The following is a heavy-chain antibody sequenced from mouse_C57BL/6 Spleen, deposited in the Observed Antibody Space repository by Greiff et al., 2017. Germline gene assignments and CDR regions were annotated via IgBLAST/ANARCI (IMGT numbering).Heavy chain of an antibody. D-gene: IGHD1-3*01. Sequence: QVQLQQPGAELVKPGASVKLSCKASGYTFTSYWMHWVKQRPGQGLEWIGMIHPNSGSTNYNEKFKSKATLTVDKSSSTAYMQLSSLTSEDSAVYYCARKVSSYYCDYWGQGTTLTVSS. CDR3: ARKVSSYYCDY. V-gene: IGHV1-64*01. J-gene: IGHJ2*01. CDR2: IHPNSGST. CDR1: GYTFTSYW.